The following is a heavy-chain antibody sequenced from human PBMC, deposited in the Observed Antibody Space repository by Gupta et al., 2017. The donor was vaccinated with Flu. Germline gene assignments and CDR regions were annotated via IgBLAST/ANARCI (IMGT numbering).Heavy chain of an antibody. D-gene: IGHD4-17*01. V-gene: IGHV3-21*01. CDR2: VSPSGSST. Sequence: EVQLVESGGGLVKPGGSLRLSCAGSGFTFSSYTMNWVRQAPGKGLEWVSSVSPSGSSTYYADAVKGRFTISRDNAKNSLSLQMKRMRDEDTAVYYYAKDNSGEEGCAGYGGRGTLVTVCS. J-gene: IGHJ4*01. CDR3: AKDNSGEEGCAGY. CDR1: GFTFSSYT.